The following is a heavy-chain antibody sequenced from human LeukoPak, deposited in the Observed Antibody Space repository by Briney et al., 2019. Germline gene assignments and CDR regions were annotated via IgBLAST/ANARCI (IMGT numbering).Heavy chain of an antibody. J-gene: IGHJ4*02. CDR2: VYTSGTT. V-gene: IGHV4-4*07. CDR3: ASENFWSGYLDY. Sequence: PSETLSLTCTVSGGSISHYYWSWIRQPAGKGLEWIGRVYTSGTTNYNPSLRSRVTMSFDTSKNQFSLKLSSVTAADTAVYYCASENFWSGYLDYWGQGTLVTVSS. CDR1: GGSISHYY. D-gene: IGHD3-3*01.